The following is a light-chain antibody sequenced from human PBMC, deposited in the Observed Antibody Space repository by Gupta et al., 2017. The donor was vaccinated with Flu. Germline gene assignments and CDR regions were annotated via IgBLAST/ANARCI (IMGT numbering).Light chain of an antibody. CDR2: DDS. CDR3: CAYEGGDNFGV. CDR1: SINVGSFSF. Sequence: ITICCTGASINVGSFSFVSWFQQRPGQAPKLIIHDDSERPSGVSDRFSGSKSGNTASLTIAGLQAEDEGVYYCCAYEGGDNFGVFGGGTRVSVL. V-gene: IGLV2-23*01. J-gene: IGLJ1*01.